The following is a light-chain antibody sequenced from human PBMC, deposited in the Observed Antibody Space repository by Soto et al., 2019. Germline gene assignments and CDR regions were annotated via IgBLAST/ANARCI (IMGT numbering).Light chain of an antibody. Sequence: QSALTQPASVSGSPGQSITISCTGTSSDVGGYNYVSWYQQHPGKAPKLMIYDVSNRPSGVSNRFSGSKSVNTASLTISGLQAEDEADYYCCSYTSSSTRVFGGGTKLTVL. CDR2: DVS. J-gene: IGLJ2*01. V-gene: IGLV2-14*01. CDR1: SSDVGGYNY. CDR3: CSYTSSSTRV.